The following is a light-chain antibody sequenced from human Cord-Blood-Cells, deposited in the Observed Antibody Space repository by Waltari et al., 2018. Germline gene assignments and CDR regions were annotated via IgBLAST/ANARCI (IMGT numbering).Light chain of an antibody. V-gene: IGKV3-11*01. CDR1: QSFSSY. Sequence: EIVLTQSPATLSLSPGERATLSCRASQSFSSYLAWYQQKPGQAPSLLIYDASNRATGIPARFSGSGSGTDFTLTISSLEPEDFAVYYCQQRSNWPPITFGQGTRLEIK. CDR3: QQRSNWPPIT. CDR2: DAS. J-gene: IGKJ5*01.